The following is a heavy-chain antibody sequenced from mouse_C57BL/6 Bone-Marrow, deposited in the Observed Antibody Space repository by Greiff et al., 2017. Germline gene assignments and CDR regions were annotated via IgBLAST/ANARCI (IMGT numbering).Heavy chain of an antibody. Sequence: EVHLVESGPGLVKPSQSLSLTCSVTGYSITSGYYWNWIRQFPGNKLEWMGYISYDGSNNYNPSLKNRISITRDTSKNQFFLKLNSVTTEDTATYYCERYSYYAMDYWGQGTSVTVSS. V-gene: IGHV3-6*01. CDR3: ERYSYYAMDY. CDR1: GYSITSGYY. J-gene: IGHJ4*01. CDR2: ISYDGSN.